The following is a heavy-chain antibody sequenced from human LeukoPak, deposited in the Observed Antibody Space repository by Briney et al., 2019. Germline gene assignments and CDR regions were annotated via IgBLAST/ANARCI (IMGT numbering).Heavy chain of an antibody. CDR2: INDDGSST. D-gene: IGHD2-15*01. CDR1: GFTFKNYW. CDR3: VRGGASTWS. V-gene: IGHV3-74*01. Sequence: PGGSLRLSCAASGFTFKNYWMPWVRQAPGKGPVWVSRINDDGSSTSYADSVKGRFTISRGDAKNTLYLQMNSLRAEDTAVYYCVRGGASTWSWGQGTLVTVSS. J-gene: IGHJ5*02.